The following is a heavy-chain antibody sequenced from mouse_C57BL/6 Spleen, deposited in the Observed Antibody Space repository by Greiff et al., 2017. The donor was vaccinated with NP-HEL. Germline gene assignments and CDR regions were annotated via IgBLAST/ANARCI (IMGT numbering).Heavy chain of an antibody. D-gene: IGHD4-1*01. CDR3: ARGTGWFAY. Sequence: QVQLQQPGAELVKPGASLKLSCKASGYTFTSYWMQWVKQRPGQGLEWIGEIDPSDSYTNYNQKFKGKATLTVDTSSSTAYMQLSSLTSEDSAVYYCARGTGWFAYWGQGTLVTVSA. CDR2: IDPSDSYT. CDR1: GYTFTSYW. J-gene: IGHJ3*01. V-gene: IGHV1-50*01.